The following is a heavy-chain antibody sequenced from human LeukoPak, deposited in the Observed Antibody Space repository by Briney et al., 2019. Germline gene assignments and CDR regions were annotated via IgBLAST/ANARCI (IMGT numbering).Heavy chain of an antibody. D-gene: IGHD2-15*01. J-gene: IGHJ4*02. Sequence: GGSLRLSCAASGFTFNRYWMSWIRQAPGKGLEWVAIIKKDGSEKYYVDSMKGRFTISRDNAKNSLFLQMNSLRAEDTAIYYCTTDTWYSAGHWGQGTLVTVSS. V-gene: IGHV3-7*03. CDR2: IKKDGSEK. CDR1: GFTFNRYW. CDR3: TTDTWYSAGH.